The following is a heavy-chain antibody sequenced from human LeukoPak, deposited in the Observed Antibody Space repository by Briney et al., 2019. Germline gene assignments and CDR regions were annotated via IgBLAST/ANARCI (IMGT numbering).Heavy chain of an antibody. CDR2: IIPIFGTA. J-gene: IGHJ4*02. D-gene: IGHD5-18*01. CDR3: ARGGYSYGLHVDY. CDR1: GGTFSSYA. Sequence: SVKVSCKASGGTFSSYAISWVRQAPGQGLEWMGRIIPIFGTANYAQKFQGRVTITTDESTSTAYMELSSLRSEDTAVYYCARGGYSYGLHVDYWGQGTLATVSS. V-gene: IGHV1-69*05.